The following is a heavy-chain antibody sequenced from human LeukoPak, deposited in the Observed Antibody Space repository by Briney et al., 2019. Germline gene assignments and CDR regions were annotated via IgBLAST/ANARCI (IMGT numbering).Heavy chain of an antibody. CDR2: ISSSSSYI. CDR3: ARFTAMGLYYYYYYMDV. Sequence: GGSLRLSCAASGFTFSDYSMNWVRQAPGKGLEWVSTISSSSSYIYHADSVKGRLTISRDNAKNSLYLQMNSLRAEDTALYYCARFTAMGLYYYYYYMDVWGKGTTVTVSS. D-gene: IGHD5-18*01. J-gene: IGHJ6*03. V-gene: IGHV3-21*04. CDR1: GFTFSDYS.